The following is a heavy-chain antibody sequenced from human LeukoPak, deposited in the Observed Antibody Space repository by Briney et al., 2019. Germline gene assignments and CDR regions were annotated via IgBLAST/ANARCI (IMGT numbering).Heavy chain of an antibody. V-gene: IGHV3-23*01. CDR3: AKVVGATTRGYFDY. D-gene: IGHD1-26*01. CDR1: GFTFSSYA. CDR2: ISGSGGST. Sequence: GGSLRLSCAASGFTFSSYAMSWVRQAPGKGLEWVSTISGSGGSTYYADSVKGRFTISRDNSKNTLYLQMDSLRAEDTAVYYCAKVVGATTRGYFDYWGQGTLVTVSS. J-gene: IGHJ4*02.